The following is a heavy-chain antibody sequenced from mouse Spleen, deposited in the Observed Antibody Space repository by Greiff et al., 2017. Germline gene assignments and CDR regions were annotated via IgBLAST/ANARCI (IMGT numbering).Heavy chain of an antibody. V-gene: IGHV1-18*01. CDR2: INPNNGGT. J-gene: IGHJ4*01. Sequence: EVQLQQSGPELVKPGASVKIPCKASGYTFTDYNMDWVKQSPGKGLEWIGDINPNNGGTIYNQKFKGKATLTVDKSSSTAYMELRSLTSEDTAVYYCARSPTGTSAMDYWGQGTSVTVSS. D-gene: IGHD4-1*02. CDR1: GYTFTDYN. CDR3: ARSPTGTSAMDY.